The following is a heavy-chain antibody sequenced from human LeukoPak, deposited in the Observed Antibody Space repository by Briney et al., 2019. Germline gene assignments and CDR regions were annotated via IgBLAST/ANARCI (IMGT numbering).Heavy chain of an antibody. CDR2: ISSSSNYI. J-gene: IGHJ4*02. CDR1: GFTFSSYD. Sequence: GGSLRLSCAASGFTFSSYDMNWVRQAPGKGLEWVSSISSSSNYIYYAHSMKGRFTVSRDNARNSLYLQMNSLRAEDTAVYYCARGTSASEFDYWGQGTLVTVSS. CDR3: ARGTSASEFDY. V-gene: IGHV3-21*01.